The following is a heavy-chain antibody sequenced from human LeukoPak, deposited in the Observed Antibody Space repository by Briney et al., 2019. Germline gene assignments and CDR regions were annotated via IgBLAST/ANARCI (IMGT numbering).Heavy chain of an antibody. V-gene: IGHV1-2*02. CDR2: IYPKTGGT. CDR3: AGPWDQVGFDP. D-gene: IGHD1-26*01. CDR1: GYTFTGYY. Sequence: ASVTVSCNASGYTFTGYYLHWVRQDPGQGNEWMGWIYPKTGGTSYAQKFQGRVTMTRDTSISTAYMELIGLRSDDTAVYYCAGPWDQVGFDPWGQGTLVSVSS. J-gene: IGHJ5*02.